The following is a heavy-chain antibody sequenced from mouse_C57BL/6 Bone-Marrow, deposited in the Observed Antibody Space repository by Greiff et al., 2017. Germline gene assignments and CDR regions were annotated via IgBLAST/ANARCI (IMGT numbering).Heavy chain of an antibody. Sequence: EVKLLESGGDLVKPGGSLKLSCAASGFTFSSYGMSWVRQTPDQRLEWVATISRGGSYTYYPDSVKGRFTFSRDNAKNTLYLQMSSLKSEDTAMYYCARRAYYDYDEAMDYWGQGTSVTVSS. J-gene: IGHJ4*01. CDR1: GFTFSSYG. V-gene: IGHV5-6*02. D-gene: IGHD2-4*01. CDR2: ISRGGSYT. CDR3: ARRAYYDYDEAMDY.